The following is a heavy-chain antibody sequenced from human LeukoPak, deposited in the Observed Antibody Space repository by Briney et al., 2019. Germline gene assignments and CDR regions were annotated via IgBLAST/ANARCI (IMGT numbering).Heavy chain of an antibody. CDR2: ISYDGSNK. Sequence: GGSLRLSCAASGFTFSNFAMHWVRQAPGKGLEWVAIISYDGSNKYYADSVKGRFTISRDNSKNTLYLQMNSLRVEDTAVYYCARDNGISIFGVLNYWGQGTLVTVSS. V-gene: IGHV3-30*04. CDR3: ARDNGISIFGVLNY. D-gene: IGHD3-3*01. CDR1: GFTFSNFA. J-gene: IGHJ4*02.